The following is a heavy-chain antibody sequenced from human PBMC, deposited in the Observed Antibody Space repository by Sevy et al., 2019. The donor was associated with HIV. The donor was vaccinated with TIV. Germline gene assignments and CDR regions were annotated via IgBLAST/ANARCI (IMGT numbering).Heavy chain of an antibody. V-gene: IGHV3-11*01. CDR3: ARDLHRGLSGSTSGY. D-gene: IGHD3-3*01. Sequence: GGSLRLSCAASGFTFSDYYMSWIRQAPGKGLEWVSYISSSGSNIYYADSVKGRFTVSRDNAKNSMYLQMNSLRAENTALYYCARDLHRGLSGSTSGYWGQGTLVTVSS. CDR1: GFTFSDYY. J-gene: IGHJ4*02. CDR2: ISSSGSNI.